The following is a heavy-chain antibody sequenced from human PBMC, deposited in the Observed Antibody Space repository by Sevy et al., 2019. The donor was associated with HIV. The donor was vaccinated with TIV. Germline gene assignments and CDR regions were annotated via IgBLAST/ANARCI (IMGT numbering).Heavy chain of an antibody. CDR2: INPSGGST. CDR3: ARLANYYDSSGYDRQFDY. J-gene: IGHJ4*02. CDR1: GYTFTSYY. D-gene: IGHD3-22*01. Sequence: ASVKASCKASGYTFTSYYMHWVRQAPGQGLEWMGIINPSGGSTSYAQKFQGRVTMTRDTSTSTVYMELSSLRSEDTAVYYCARLANYYDSSGYDRQFDYWGQGTLVTVSS. V-gene: IGHV1-46*01.